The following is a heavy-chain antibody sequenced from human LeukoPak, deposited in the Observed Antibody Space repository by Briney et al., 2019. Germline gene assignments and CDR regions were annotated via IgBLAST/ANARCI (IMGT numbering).Heavy chain of an antibody. Sequence: SETLSLTCAVSGGSISSSNWWSWVRQPPGKGLEWIGEIYHSGSTNYNPSLKSRVTISGDKSKNQFSLKLSSVTAADMAVYYCAVNSGYSYGYQTDAFDIWGQGTMVTVSS. CDR3: AVNSGYSYGYQTDAFDI. CDR1: GGSISSSNW. CDR2: IYHSGST. D-gene: IGHD5-18*01. V-gene: IGHV4-4*02. J-gene: IGHJ3*02.